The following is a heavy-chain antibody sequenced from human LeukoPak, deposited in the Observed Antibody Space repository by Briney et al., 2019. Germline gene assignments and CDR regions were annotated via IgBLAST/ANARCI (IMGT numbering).Heavy chain of an antibody. J-gene: IGHJ3*02. CDR3: ARDTEVLDI. CDR2: IYYTGST. V-gene: IGHV4-38-2*02. Sequence: SETLSLTCTVSGYSISSGYYWGWIRQPPGKGLEWIGSIYYTGSTNDNPSLKSRVTISVDTSKNQFSLKLSSVTAADTAVYYCARDTEVLDIWGQGTMVTVSS. D-gene: IGHD3-10*01. CDR1: GYSISSGYY.